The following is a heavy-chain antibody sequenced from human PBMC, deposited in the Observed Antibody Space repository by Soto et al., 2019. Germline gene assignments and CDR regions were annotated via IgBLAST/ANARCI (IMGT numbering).Heavy chain of an antibody. Sequence: ASVKVSCKASGGTFSSYAISWVRQAPGQGLEWMGGIIPIFGTANYAQKFQGRVTITADESTSTAYMEPSSLRSEDTAVYYCAREPHYYDSSGYYPEYFQHWGQGTLVTVSS. CDR1: GGTFSSYA. J-gene: IGHJ1*01. CDR3: AREPHYYDSSGYYPEYFQH. D-gene: IGHD3-22*01. CDR2: IIPIFGTA. V-gene: IGHV1-69*13.